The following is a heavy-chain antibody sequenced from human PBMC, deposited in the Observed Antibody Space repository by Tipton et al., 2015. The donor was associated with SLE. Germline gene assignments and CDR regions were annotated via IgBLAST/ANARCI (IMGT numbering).Heavy chain of an antibody. CDR2: TSYSGST. Sequence: TLSLTCSVSDDSIRDYFFSWIRQPPGKDLEWIGYTSYSGSTVYTPSLESRVTMSLDTSKNHLSLKLRSVTAADTAIYYCARQLGWGDPFAFDYWDQGTLVTVSS. CDR3: ARQLGWGDPFAFDY. V-gene: IGHV4-59*08. D-gene: IGHD2-21*02. CDR1: DDSIRDYF. J-gene: IGHJ4*02.